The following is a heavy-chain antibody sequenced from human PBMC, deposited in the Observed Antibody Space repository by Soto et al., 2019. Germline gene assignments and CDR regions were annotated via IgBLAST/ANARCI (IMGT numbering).Heavy chain of an antibody. CDR2: IYYSGT. V-gene: IGHV4-59*01. CDR3: ARTYDGSGPNSGGDAFDI. CDR1: GGSISSDY. D-gene: IGHD3-22*01. J-gene: IGHJ3*02. Sequence: SETLCLTCSVSGGSISSDYWSWIRQPPGKGLEWIAYIYYSGTSYNPSLKSRVSISLDTSKNQFSLKLSSVTAADTAVYYCARTYDGSGPNSGGDAFDIWGQGTMVT.